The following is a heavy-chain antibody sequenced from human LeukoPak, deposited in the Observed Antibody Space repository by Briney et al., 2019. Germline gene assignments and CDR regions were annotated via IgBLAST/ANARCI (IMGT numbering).Heavy chain of an antibody. D-gene: IGHD3-10*01. Sequence: PGRSLRLSCAASGFTFSSYAMHWVRQAPGKGLEWIGSVSYSGSTYYNPSLKSRVSISEDTSRNRFSLKLNSVTAADTAMYFCARSFWGSGSYPSDYWGQGTLVTVSS. CDR2: VSYSGST. V-gene: IGHV4-39*07. J-gene: IGHJ4*02. CDR3: ARSFWGSGSYPSDY. CDR1: GFTFSSYA.